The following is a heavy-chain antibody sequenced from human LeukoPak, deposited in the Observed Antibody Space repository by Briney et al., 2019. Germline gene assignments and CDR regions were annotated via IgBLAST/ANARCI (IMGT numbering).Heavy chain of an antibody. CDR1: GGSFSSSSYY. CDR2: IYYGGSS. V-gene: IGHV4-39*07. D-gene: IGHD3-3*01. CDR3: AREDYDFWSGYYIGDY. J-gene: IGHJ4*02. Sequence: SETLSLTCTVSGGSFSSSSYYWVWIRQPPGKGLAWIGSIYYGGSSYYNPSLKSRVTISVDTSKNQFSLKLSSVTAADTAVYYCAREDYDFWSGYYIGDYWGQGTLVTVSS.